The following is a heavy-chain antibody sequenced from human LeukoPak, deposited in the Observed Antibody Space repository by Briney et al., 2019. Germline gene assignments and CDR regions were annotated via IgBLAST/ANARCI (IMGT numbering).Heavy chain of an antibody. Sequence: GGSLRLSSAASGFTFSNYAMSWVRQAPGKGLEWVSAISGSGSTTYYADSVKGRFTISRDNSKNTLYLQMNSLRAEDTAVYYCAKGRYCTNGVCPSSWDLDYWGQGTLVTVSS. CDR2: ISGSGSTT. V-gene: IGHV3-23*01. D-gene: IGHD2-8*01. CDR3: AKGRYCTNGVCPSSWDLDY. J-gene: IGHJ4*02. CDR1: GFTFSNYA.